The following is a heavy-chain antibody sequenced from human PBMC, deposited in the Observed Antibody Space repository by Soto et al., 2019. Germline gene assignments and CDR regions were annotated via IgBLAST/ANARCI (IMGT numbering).Heavy chain of an antibody. CDR2: INDSGSTT. J-gene: IGHJ4*02. CDR1: GGSLRNYW. CDR3: ARGSDYHYDVLTAYYP. V-gene: IGHV4-34*01. Sequence: PSETLSLTCAVYGGSLRNYWWSWIRQPPGKGLEWIGEINDSGSTTNYNPSLKSRATISVDASKNLFSLNLNSVTAADTAVYYCARGSDYHYDVLTAYYPGGQGTLVTVSS. D-gene: IGHD3-9*01.